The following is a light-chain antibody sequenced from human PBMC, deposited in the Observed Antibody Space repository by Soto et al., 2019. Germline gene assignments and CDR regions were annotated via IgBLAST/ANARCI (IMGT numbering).Light chain of an antibody. Sequence: QSVLTQPASVSGSPGQTITISCTGTRSDVGGYNYVSWFQQHPGKAPTLVIYGVSYRPSGVSDRFSGSKFQNTASLTISGLQAEDEADYYCSSFRAGSVVVFGGGTKLTVL. CDR3: SSFRAGSVVV. CDR1: RSDVGGYNY. CDR2: GVS. J-gene: IGLJ3*02. V-gene: IGLV2-14*01.